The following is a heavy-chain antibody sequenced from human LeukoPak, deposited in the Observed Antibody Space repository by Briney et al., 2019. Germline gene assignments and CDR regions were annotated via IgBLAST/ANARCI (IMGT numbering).Heavy chain of an antibody. CDR2: INSDGSST. V-gene: IGHV3-74*01. CDR3: ARDTANGATIDY. Sequence: GALRLSCAASGFTFSSYWMHWVRQAPGKGLVWVSRINSDGSSTSYADSVKGRFTISRDNAKNTLYLQMNSLRAEDTAVYYCARDTANGATIDYWGQGTLVTVSS. J-gene: IGHJ4*02. CDR1: GFTFSSYW. D-gene: IGHD1-26*01.